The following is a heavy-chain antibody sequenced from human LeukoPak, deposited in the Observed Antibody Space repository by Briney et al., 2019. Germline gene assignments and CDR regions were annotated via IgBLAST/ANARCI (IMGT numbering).Heavy chain of an antibody. CDR3: ARGGAIAALPDDNWFDP. V-gene: IGHV3-21*01. Sequence: GGSLRLSCAASGFTFSSYSMNWVRQAPGKGLEWVSSISSSSSYIYYADSVKGRFTISRDNAKNSLYLQMNCLRAEDTAVYYCARGGAIAALPDDNWFDPWGQGTLVTVSS. CDR1: GFTFSSYS. J-gene: IGHJ5*02. D-gene: IGHD6-13*01. CDR2: ISSSSSYI.